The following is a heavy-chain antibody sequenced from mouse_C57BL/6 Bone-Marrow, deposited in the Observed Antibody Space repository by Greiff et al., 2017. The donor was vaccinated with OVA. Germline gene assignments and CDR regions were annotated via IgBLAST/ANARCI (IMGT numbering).Heavy chain of an antibody. D-gene: IGHD1-1*01. CDR3: ARQGYGSTAWFAY. Sequence: EVKLVESGGDLVKPGGSLKLSCAASGFTFSSYGMSWVRQTPDKRLEWVATISSGGSYTYYPDSVKGRFTFSRDNAKNTLYLQMSSLKSEDTAMYYCARQGYGSTAWFAYWGQEALVTVSA. J-gene: IGHJ3*01. CDR2: ISSGGSYT. V-gene: IGHV5-6*01. CDR1: GFTFSSYG.